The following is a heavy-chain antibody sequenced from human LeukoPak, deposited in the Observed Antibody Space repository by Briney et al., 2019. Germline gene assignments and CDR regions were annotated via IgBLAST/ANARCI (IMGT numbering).Heavy chain of an antibody. J-gene: IGHJ4*02. D-gene: IGHD3-3*01. V-gene: IGHV4-59*01. Sequence: SSETLSLTCTVSGGSISSYYWSWIRQPPGKGLVWIGYIYYSGSTNYNPSLKSRVTISVDTSKNQFSLKLSSVTAADTAVYYCARGLWSGYSIDYWGQGTLVTVSS. CDR3: ARGLWSGYSIDY. CDR2: IYYSGST. CDR1: GGSISSYY.